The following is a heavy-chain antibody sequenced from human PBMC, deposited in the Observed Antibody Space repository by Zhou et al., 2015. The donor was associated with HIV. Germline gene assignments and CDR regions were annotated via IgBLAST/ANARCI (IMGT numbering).Heavy chain of an antibody. Sequence: QVQLVQSGAEVKKPGASVKVSCKASGYTFNNYDINWVRQASGQGLEWMGWMNPNSGDTAYAQHLQGRVSMTRSASISTAYMELSSLTSEDTAVYYCARGDALVRGEDRTNYYYVGFAVWGQGTTVTVSS. V-gene: IGHV1-8*01. CDR3: ARGDALVRGEDRTNYYYVGFAV. CDR2: MNPNSGDT. D-gene: IGHD3-16*01. J-gene: IGHJ6*02. CDR1: GYTFNNYD.